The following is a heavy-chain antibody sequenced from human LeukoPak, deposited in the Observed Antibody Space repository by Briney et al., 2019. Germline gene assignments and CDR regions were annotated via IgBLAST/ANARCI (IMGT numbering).Heavy chain of an antibody. J-gene: IGHJ6*03. Sequence: GRSLRLSCAASGFTFDDYAMHWVRQAPGKGLEWVSGISWNSGSIGYADSVKGRFTISRDNAKNSLYLQMNSLRAEDTALYYCAKTSGVDSYYYYYYMDVWGKGTTVTVSS. CDR2: ISWNSGSI. CDR3: AKTSGVDSYYYYYYMDV. D-gene: IGHD2-21*01. CDR1: GFTFDDYA. V-gene: IGHV3-9*01.